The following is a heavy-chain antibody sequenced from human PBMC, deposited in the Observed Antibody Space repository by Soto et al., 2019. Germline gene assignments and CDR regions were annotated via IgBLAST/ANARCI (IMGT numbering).Heavy chain of an antibody. CDR1: GGTFSSYA. Sequence: QVQLVQSGAEVKKPGSSVKVSCKASGGTFSSYAISWVRQAPGQGLEWMGGIIPIFGTANYAQKFQGRVTITADESTSTAYMERSSLRSEDTAVYYWAQRGDWNYDYFDYWGQGTLVTVSS. CDR3: AQRGDWNYDYFDY. J-gene: IGHJ4*02. CDR2: IIPIFGTA. D-gene: IGHD1-7*01. V-gene: IGHV1-69*01.